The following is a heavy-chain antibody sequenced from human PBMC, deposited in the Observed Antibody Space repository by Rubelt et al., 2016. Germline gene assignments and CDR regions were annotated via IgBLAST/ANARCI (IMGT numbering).Heavy chain of an antibody. CDR3: TTARYGDPRGNYYYGMDV. CDR2: IKSKTDGGTT. V-gene: IGHV3-15*01. D-gene: IGHD4-17*01. J-gene: IGHJ6*02. Sequence: IKSKTDGGTTDYAAPVKGRFTISRDDSKNTLYLQMNSLKTEDTAVYYCTTARYGDPRGNYYYGMDVWGQGTTVTVSS.